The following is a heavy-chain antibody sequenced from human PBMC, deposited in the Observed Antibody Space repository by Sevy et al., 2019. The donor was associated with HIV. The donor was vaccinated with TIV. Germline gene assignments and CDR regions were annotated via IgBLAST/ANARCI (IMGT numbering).Heavy chain of an antibody. Sequence: GGSLRLSCAASGFTFSTYAMHWVRQAPGKGLEWVTILSFDGDNEYYAYSVRGRFSISRDNSKDTLYLQMNFLRVEDTAVYYCARAAAGTWPTLLFDYWGQGALVTVSS. CDR1: GFTFSTYA. D-gene: IGHD6-13*01. J-gene: IGHJ4*02. CDR2: LSFDGDNE. V-gene: IGHV3-30-3*01. CDR3: ARAAAGTWPTLLFDY.